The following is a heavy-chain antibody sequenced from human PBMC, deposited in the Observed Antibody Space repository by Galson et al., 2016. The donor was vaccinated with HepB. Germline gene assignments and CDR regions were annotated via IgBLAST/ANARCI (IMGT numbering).Heavy chain of an antibody. J-gene: IGHJ3*02. CDR1: GFTFSSYW. D-gene: IGHD6-19*01. V-gene: IGHV3-74*03. CDR2: INRDGSVT. Sequence: SLRLSCAASGFTFSSYWMHWVRQAPGKGLVWVSGINRDGSVTTYADSVKGRFTISRDNAKNTVYLQMNSLRAEDTAVYYCARDEGIGVGVRGFDMWGQGTMVAVSS. CDR3: ARDEGIGVGVRGFDM.